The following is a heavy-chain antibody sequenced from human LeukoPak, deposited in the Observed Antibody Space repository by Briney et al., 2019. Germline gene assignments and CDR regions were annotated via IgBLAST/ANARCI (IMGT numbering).Heavy chain of an antibody. V-gene: IGHV4-59*01. CDR1: GGSISSYY. D-gene: IGHD2-15*01. J-gene: IGHJ5*02. Sequence: PSETQSLTCTVSGGSISSYYWSWIRQPPGKGLEWIGYIYYSGSTNYNPSRKSRVTISVDTSKNQFSLKLSSVTAADTVVYYCARSRAYCSGGSCYNWFDPWGQGTLVTVSS. CDR2: IYYSGST. CDR3: ARSRAYCSGGSCYNWFDP.